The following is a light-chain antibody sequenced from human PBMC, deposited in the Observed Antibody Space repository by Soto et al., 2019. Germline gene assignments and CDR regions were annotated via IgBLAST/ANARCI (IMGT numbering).Light chain of an antibody. J-gene: IGKJ1*01. CDR2: AAS. V-gene: IGKV1-39*01. CDR1: QTISNY. Sequence: DIQMTQSPSSLSASVGDRVTITCQASQTISNYLNWYQQKPGKAPNLLIYAASTLQSGVPSRFSGSGSGTDFTLTISSLQPEDFATYYCQQSYSTPRTFGQGTKVDIK. CDR3: QQSYSTPRT.